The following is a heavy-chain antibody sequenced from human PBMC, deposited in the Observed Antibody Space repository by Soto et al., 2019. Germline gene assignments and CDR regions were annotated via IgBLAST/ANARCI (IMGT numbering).Heavy chain of an antibody. J-gene: IGHJ6*03. D-gene: IGHD5-18*01. CDR3: ARGGGYSYGYNYYYYMDV. V-gene: IGHV4-59*01. CDR1: GGSISSYY. Sequence: SETLSLTCTVSGGSISSYYWSWIRQPPGKGLEWIGYIYYSGSTNYNPSLKSRVTISVDTSKNQFSLKLSSVTAADTAVYYCARGGGYSYGYNYYYYMDVWGKGTTVTVSS. CDR2: IYYSGST.